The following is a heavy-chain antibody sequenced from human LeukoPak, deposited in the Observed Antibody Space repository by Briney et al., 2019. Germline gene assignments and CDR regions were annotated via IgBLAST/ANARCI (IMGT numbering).Heavy chain of an antibody. V-gene: IGHV1-2*02. Sequence: ASVKVSCKASGYTFTGYYMHWVRQAPGQGLEWMGWINPNSGGTNYAQKFQGRVTMTRDTSISTAYMELSRLRSDDTAVYCCARYDLARDAFDIWGQGTMVTVSS. CDR3: ARYDLARDAFDI. CDR2: INPNSGGT. CDR1: GYTFTGYY. D-gene: IGHD1-1*01. J-gene: IGHJ3*02.